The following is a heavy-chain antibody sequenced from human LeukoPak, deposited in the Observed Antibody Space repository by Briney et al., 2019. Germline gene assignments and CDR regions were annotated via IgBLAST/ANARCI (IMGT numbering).Heavy chain of an antibody. J-gene: IGHJ3*02. V-gene: IGHV3-30*02. CDR3: ARAFNDAFDI. CDR2: IRYDGNNE. CDR1: GFSFSSHG. Sequence: GGSLRLSCATSGFSFSSHGIHWVRQAPGKGLEWVAFIRYDGNNEYYADSVKGRFTISRDNSKNTLYLQMNSLKPEDTAVYYCARAFNDAFDIWGQGTMVTVSS.